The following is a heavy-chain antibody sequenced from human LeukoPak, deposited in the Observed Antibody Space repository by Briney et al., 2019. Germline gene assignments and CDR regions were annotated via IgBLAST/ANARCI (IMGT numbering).Heavy chain of an antibody. D-gene: IGHD4-17*01. CDR2: ISGSGGST. CDR3: AKPQSRGQYGDFDY. V-gene: IGHV3-23*01. CDR1: GFTFSSYA. J-gene: IGHJ4*02. Sequence: GGSLRLSCAASGFTFSSYAMSWVRQAPGKGLEWVSGISGSGGSTYYADSVKGRFTISRDNSKNTLSLQMNSLRAEDTAVYYCAKPQSRGQYGDFDYWGQGTLVTVSS.